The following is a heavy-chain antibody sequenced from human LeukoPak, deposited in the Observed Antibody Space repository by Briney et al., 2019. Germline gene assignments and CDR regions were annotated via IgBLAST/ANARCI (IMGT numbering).Heavy chain of an antibody. CDR3: ANQVYGSGSHKPYFDY. V-gene: IGHV3-23*01. CDR2: ISGSGGST. J-gene: IGHJ4*02. CDR1: GFTFSSYA. Sequence: GGSLRLSCAASGFTFSSYAMSWVRQAPGKGLEWVSAISGSGGSTYYADSVKGWFTISRDNSKNTLYLQMNSLRAEDTAVYYCANQVYGSGSHKPYFDYWGQGTLVTVSS. D-gene: IGHD3-10*01.